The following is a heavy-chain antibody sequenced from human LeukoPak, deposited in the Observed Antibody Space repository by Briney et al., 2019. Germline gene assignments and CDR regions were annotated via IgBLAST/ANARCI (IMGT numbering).Heavy chain of an antibody. CDR3: ARSRYCSSTSCYGFLDY. J-gene: IGHJ4*02. CDR1: GFTFSTYG. Sequence: PGGSLRLSCAASGFTFSTYGMHWVRQAPGKVLQWVAAIWYDGSNKQYADSVKGPLTISRDNSKNTLYLQMNSLRAEDTAVYYCARSRYCSSTSCYGFLDYWGQGTLVTVSS. V-gene: IGHV3-33*01. D-gene: IGHD2-2*01. CDR2: IWYDGSNK.